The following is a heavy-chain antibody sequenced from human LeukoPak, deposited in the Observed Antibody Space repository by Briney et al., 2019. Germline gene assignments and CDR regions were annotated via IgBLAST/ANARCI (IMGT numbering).Heavy chain of an antibody. Sequence: ASVKVSCKASGYTFTGYYMHWVRQAPGQGLEWMGWINPNSGGTNYAQKFQGRVTMTRDTSISTAYMELSRLRSDDTAVYYCAIFREGLRYLDWLFTWDVWGKGTTVTVSS. J-gene: IGHJ6*04. V-gene: IGHV1-2*02. CDR2: INPNSGGT. CDR1: GYTFTGYY. D-gene: IGHD3-9*01. CDR3: AIFREGLRYLDWLFTWDV.